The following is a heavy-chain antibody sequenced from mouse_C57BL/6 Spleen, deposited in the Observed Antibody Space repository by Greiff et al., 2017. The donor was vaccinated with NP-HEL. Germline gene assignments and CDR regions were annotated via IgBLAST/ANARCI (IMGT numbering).Heavy chain of an antibody. Sequence: EVKLQESGPGLVKPSQSLSLTCSVTGYSITSGYYWNWIRQFPGNKLEWMGYISYDGSNNYNPSLKNRISITRDTSKNQFFLKLNSVTTEDTATYYCARDEDSSGFNYYAMDYWGQGTSVTVSS. CDR1: GYSITSGYY. CDR3: ARDEDSSGFNYYAMDY. D-gene: IGHD3-2*02. V-gene: IGHV3-6*01. CDR2: ISYDGSN. J-gene: IGHJ4*01.